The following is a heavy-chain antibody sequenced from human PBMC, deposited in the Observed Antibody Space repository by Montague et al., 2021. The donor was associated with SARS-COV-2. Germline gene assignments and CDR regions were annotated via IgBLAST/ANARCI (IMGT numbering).Heavy chain of an antibody. Sequence: TLSLTCTVSGGSISSGGYYWSWIRQHPGKGLEWIGYIYYSGSTNYNPSLKSRLTISVDTSKNQFSLKLSSVTAADTAVYYCARGEGVMVYVYGMDVWGQWTTVTVSS. CDR1: GGSISSGGYY. D-gene: IGHD2-8*01. J-gene: IGHJ6*02. CDR2: IYYSGST. CDR3: ARGEGVMVYVYGMDV. V-gene: IGHV4-31*03.